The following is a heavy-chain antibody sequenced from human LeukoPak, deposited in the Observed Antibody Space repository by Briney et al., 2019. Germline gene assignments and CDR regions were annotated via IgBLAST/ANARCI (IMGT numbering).Heavy chain of an antibody. V-gene: IGHV3-20*03. D-gene: IGHD2-2*01. J-gene: IGHJ4*02. CDR3: ARASFIVVVPAATTFDY. CDR2: INWNGGST. Sequence: RPGRSLRLCYAASGFTFDDYGMARVRQAPVNELDWVSGINWNGGSTGYADSVKGRFTISRDNAKNSLYLQMNSLRAEDTALYYCARASFIVVVPAATTFDYWGQGTLVTVSS. CDR1: GFTFDDYG.